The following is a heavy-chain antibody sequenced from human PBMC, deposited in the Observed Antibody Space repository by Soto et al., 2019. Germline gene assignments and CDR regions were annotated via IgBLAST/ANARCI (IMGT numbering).Heavy chain of an antibody. V-gene: IGHV3-23*01. CDR1: GFTFSNYA. Sequence: GRSRRLSCAASGFTFSNYAMSWVRRALGKGLEWVSVISGNGDSTYYAGSVKGRFTISRDNSKNTLYLQVNSLRAEDTAVYYCAKGTYYYYGMDVWGQGTTVTVSS. J-gene: IGHJ6*02. D-gene: IGHD1-7*01. CDR2: ISGNGDST. CDR3: AKGTYYYYGMDV.